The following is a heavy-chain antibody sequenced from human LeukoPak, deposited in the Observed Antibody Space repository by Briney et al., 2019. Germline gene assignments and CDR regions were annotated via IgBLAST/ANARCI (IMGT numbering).Heavy chain of an antibody. V-gene: IGHV4-59*01. D-gene: IGHD6-13*01. J-gene: IGHJ6*02. CDR1: GGSISNYY. Sequence: SETLSLTCIVSGGSISNYYWSWVRQPPGKGLEWIGYIYDSGSTNYNPSLKSRVTISVDTSKNQFSLKLSSVTAADTAVYYCARGAVIAAADEYYYGMDFWGQGTTVTVSS. CDR2: IYDSGST. CDR3: ARGAVIAAADEYYYGMDF.